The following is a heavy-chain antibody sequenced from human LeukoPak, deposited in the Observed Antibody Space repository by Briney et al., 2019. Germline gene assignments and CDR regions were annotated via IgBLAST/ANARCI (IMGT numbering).Heavy chain of an antibody. CDR1: GGSISSGGYY. V-gene: IGHV4-31*03. CDR2: IYYSGST. Sequence: SETLSLTCTVSGGSISSGGYYWSWIRQHPGKGLEWIGYIYYSGSTYYNPSLKSRVTISVDTSKNQFSLKLSSVTAADTAVYYCARRSYSSSWYYFDYWGQVTLVTVSS. J-gene: IGHJ4*02. D-gene: IGHD6-13*01. CDR3: ARRSYSSSWYYFDY.